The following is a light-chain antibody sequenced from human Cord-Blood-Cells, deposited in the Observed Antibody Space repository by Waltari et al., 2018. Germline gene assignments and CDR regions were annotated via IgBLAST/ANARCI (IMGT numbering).Light chain of an antibody. CDR3: QSYDSSLSGRV. CDR1: SANIGAVSD. CDR2: GNS. V-gene: IGLV1-40*01. Sequence: QSVLTQPPSVSGAPRQRVTISCPGSSANIGAVSDVHWYQQLPGTAPKLLIYGNSNRPSGVPDRFSGSKSGTSASLAITGLQAEDEADYYCQSYDSSLSGRVFGGGTKLTVL. J-gene: IGLJ3*02.